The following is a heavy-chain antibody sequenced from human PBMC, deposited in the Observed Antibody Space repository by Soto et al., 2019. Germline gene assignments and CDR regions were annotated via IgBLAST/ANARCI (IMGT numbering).Heavy chain of an antibody. CDR1: GGSISSSSYY. D-gene: IGHD3-10*01. Sequence: SETLSLTCTVSGGSISSSSYYWGWIRQPPGKGLEWIGSIYYSGSTYYNPSLKSRVTISVDTSKNQFSLKLSSVTAADTAVYYCARHAAEWFGATGWFDPWGQGTLVTVSS. J-gene: IGHJ5*02. CDR3: ARHAAEWFGATGWFDP. V-gene: IGHV4-39*01. CDR2: IYYSGST.